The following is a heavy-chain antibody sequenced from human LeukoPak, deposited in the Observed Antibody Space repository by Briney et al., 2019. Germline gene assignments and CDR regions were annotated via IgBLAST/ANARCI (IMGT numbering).Heavy chain of an antibody. CDR1: GYTFTSYD. D-gene: IGHD3-3*01. J-gene: IGHJ5*02. CDR3: ARGGRPYYDFWSGYYGRYLGSFEDNWFDP. CDR2: MNPNSGNT. Sequence: ASVKVSCKASGYTFTSYDINWVRQATGQGLEWMGWMNPNSGNTGYAQKFQGRVTMTRNTSISTAYMELSSLRSEDTAVYYCARGGRPYYDFWSGYYGRYLGSFEDNWFDPWGQGTLVTVSS. V-gene: IGHV1-8*01.